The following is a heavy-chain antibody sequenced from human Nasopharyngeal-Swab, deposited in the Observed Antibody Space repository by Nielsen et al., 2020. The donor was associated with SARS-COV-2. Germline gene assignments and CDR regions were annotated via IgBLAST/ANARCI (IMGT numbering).Heavy chain of an antibody. CDR3: AKEGSRGNYFDY. CDR1: GFTFDDYA. CDR2: ISWKSGSI. V-gene: IGHV3-9*03. D-gene: IGHD2-2*01. Sequence: SLKISCAAPGFTFDDYAMHWVRQAQGKGLEWVSGISWKSGSIGYADSVKGRFTISRDNAKNSLYLQMNSLRAEDIALYYCAKEGSRGNYFDYWGQGTLVTVSS. J-gene: IGHJ4*02.